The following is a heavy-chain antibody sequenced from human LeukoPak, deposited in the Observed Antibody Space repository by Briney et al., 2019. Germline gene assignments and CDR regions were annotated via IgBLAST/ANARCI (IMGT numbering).Heavy chain of an antibody. CDR1: GYTFTSYD. Sequence: ASVKVSCKASGYTFTSYDINWVRQATGQGLEWMGWMNPNSGNTGYAQKFQGRVTMTRNTSISTDYMELSSLRSEDTAVYYCATSPTRITMVRGVRRVFDYWGQGTLVTVSS. V-gene: IGHV1-8*01. J-gene: IGHJ4*02. CDR2: MNPNSGNT. D-gene: IGHD3-10*01. CDR3: ATSPTRITMVRGVRRVFDY.